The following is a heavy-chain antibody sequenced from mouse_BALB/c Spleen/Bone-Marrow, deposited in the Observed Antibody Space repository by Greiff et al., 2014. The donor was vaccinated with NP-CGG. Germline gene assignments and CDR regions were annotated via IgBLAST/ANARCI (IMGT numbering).Heavy chain of an antibody. V-gene: IGHV14-3*02. J-gene: IGHJ4*01. CDR2: IDPANGNT. CDR1: GFNIKDTY. D-gene: IGHD2-1*01. Sequence: VQLQQSGAELVKPGASVKLSCTASGFNIKDTYMHWVKQRPEQGLEWIGRIDPANGNTKYDPKFQGKATITADTSSNAAYLQLSSLTSEDTAVYYCAIYYGNYYAMDYWGQGTSGTVSS. CDR3: AIYYGNYYAMDY.